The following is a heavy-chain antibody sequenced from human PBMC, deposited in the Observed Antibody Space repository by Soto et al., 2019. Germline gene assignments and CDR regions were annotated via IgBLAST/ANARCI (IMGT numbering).Heavy chain of an antibody. CDR3: ARGGGDIVVVPASTSYYYYYMDD. Sequence: QVQLVESGGGVVQPGRSLRLSCAASGFTFSSYGMHWVRQAPGKGLEWVAVIWYDGSNKYYADSVKGRFTISRDNSKNALYLQINSLRAADTAVYYCARGGGDIVVVPASTSYYYYYMDDWGKGTTVTVSS. CDR1: GFTFSSYG. D-gene: IGHD2-2*01. CDR2: IWYDGSNK. J-gene: IGHJ6*03. V-gene: IGHV3-33*01.